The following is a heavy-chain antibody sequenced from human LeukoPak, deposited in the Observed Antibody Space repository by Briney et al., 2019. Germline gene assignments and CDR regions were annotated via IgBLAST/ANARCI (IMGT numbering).Heavy chain of an antibody. CDR3: ATINYYVGRPES. V-gene: IGHV1-24*01. CDR1: GYTLTELS. J-gene: IGHJ4*02. D-gene: IGHD3-10*02. Sequence: ASVKVSCKVSGYTLTELSMHWVRQVPGKGLGWMGGFDPEDGETIYAQKFQGRVTMTEDTSTDTAYMELSSLRSEDTAVYYCATINYYVGRPESWGRGTLVTVSS. CDR2: FDPEDGET.